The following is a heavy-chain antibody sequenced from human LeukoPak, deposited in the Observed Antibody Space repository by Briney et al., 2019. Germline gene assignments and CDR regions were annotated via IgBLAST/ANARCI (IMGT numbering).Heavy chain of an antibody. CDR2: ISGSSTYT. J-gene: IGHJ4*02. CDR3: ARVGSRGYYFDY. D-gene: IGHD1-26*01. CDR1: GFTFSDYY. V-gene: IGHV3-11*06. Sequence: GRSLRLSCASSGFTFSDYYMSWIRQAPGKGLEWVSHISGSSTYTNYADSVKGRFTISRDNANNSLYLQMNSLTAEDTAVFYCARVGSRGYYFDYWGQGTLVSVSS.